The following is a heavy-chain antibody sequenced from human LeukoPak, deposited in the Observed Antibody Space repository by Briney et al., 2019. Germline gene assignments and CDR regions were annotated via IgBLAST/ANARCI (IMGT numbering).Heavy chain of an antibody. V-gene: IGHV3-48*01. J-gene: IGHJ4*02. D-gene: IGHD1-26*01. Sequence: GGPLRLSCAASGFTFTSFGMNWVRQAPGKGLEWVSYISSTSSTIYYADSVKGRFTISRDTANNSLFLQMSSLRAEDTAVYYCARGPTTYSFDYWGQGTLVTVSS. CDR1: GFTFTSFG. CDR3: ARGPTTYSFDY. CDR2: ISSTSSTI.